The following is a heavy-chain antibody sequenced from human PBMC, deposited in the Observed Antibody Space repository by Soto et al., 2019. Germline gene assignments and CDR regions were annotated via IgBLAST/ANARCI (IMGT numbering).Heavy chain of an antibody. D-gene: IGHD3-22*01. Sequence: GGSLRLSCAASGFTFSSYGMHWVRQAPGKGLEWVAVIWYDGSNKYYADSVKGRFTISRDNSKNTLYLQMNSLRAEDTAVYYCARASHDGYYYDSSGFFLFDYWGQGTVVTVSS. CDR1: GFTFSSYG. CDR2: IWYDGSNK. CDR3: ARASHDGYYYDSSGFFLFDY. J-gene: IGHJ4*02. V-gene: IGHV3-33*01.